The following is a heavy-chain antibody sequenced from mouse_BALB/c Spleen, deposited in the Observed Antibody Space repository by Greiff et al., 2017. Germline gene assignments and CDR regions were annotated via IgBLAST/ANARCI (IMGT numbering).Heavy chain of an antibody. CDR3: ARHVHYYGSSYWYFDV. D-gene: IGHD1-1*01. Sequence: EVQLVESGGDLVKPGGSLKLSCAASGFTFSSYGMSWVRQTPDKRLEWVATISSGGSYTYYPDSVKGRFTISRDNAKNTLYLQMSSLKSEDTAMYYCARHVHYYGSSYWYFDVWGAGTTVTVSS. CDR1: GFTFSSYG. CDR2: ISSGGSYT. V-gene: IGHV5-6*01. J-gene: IGHJ1*01.